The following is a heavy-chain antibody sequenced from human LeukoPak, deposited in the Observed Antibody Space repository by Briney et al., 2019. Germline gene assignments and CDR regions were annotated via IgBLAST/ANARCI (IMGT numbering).Heavy chain of an antibody. Sequence: KSGGSLRLSCAASGFTFNSYGMSWVRQAPGKGLEWVSAISGSGGNTYYADSVKGRFTISRDNSKNMLYLQMNSLRADDTAVYYCAKVIFGVATSEGPDYWGQGTLVTVSS. CDR2: ISGSGGNT. CDR1: GFTFNSYG. CDR3: AKVIFGVATSEGPDY. D-gene: IGHD3-3*01. J-gene: IGHJ4*02. V-gene: IGHV3-23*01.